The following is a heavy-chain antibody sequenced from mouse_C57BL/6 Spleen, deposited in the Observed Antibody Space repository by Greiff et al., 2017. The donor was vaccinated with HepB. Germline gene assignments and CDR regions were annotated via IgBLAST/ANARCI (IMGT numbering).Heavy chain of an antibody. Sequence: VQLQQPGAELVKPGASVKLSCKASGYTFTSYWMQWVKQRPGQGLEWIGEIDPSDSYTNYNQKFKGKATLTVDTSSSTAYMQLSSLTSEDSAVYYCARRDYYGSRGGAMDYWGQGTSVTVSS. CDR3: ARRDYYGSRGGAMDY. CDR2: IDPSDSYT. J-gene: IGHJ4*01. D-gene: IGHD1-1*01. CDR1: GYTFTSYW. V-gene: IGHV1-50*01.